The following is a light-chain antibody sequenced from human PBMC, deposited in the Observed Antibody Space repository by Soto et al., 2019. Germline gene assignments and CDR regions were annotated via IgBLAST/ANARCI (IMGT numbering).Light chain of an antibody. V-gene: IGKV1-39*01. CDR2: AAS. CDR1: QSINSY. Sequence: DIQMTQSPSSQSASVGDRVTITCRASQSINSYLNWYQQKPGKAPKLLIYAASSFQSGVPSRFSGSGSETDFTLTITSLQPDDFATYYYQQSFSTPRTFGQGTRVYI. CDR3: QQSFSTPRT. J-gene: IGKJ1*01.